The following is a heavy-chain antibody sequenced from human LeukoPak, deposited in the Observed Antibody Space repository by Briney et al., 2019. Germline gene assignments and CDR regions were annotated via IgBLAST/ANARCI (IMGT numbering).Heavy chain of an antibody. CDR2: IYYSGST. J-gene: IGHJ3*02. Sequence: PSETLSLTCTVPGGSISSTSYYWGWIRQPPGKGLEWIGYIYYSGSTNYNPSLKSRVTISVDTSKNQFSLKLSSVTAADTAVYYCARVAKDAFDIWGQGTMVTVSS. D-gene: IGHD2-15*01. CDR3: ARVAKDAFDI. CDR1: GGSISSTSYY. V-gene: IGHV4-61*05.